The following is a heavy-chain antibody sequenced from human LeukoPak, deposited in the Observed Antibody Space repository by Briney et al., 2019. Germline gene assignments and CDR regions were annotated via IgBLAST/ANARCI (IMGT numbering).Heavy chain of an antibody. CDR2: IIPIFGTA. CDR1: GGTFSSYA. J-gene: IGHJ3*02. Sequence: GASVKVSCKASGGTFSSYAISWVRQAPGQGLEWMGGIIPIFGTANYAQKFQGRVTITADESTSTAYMELSSLRSEDTAVYYCARDHGRQWLAPPRSDAFDIWGQGTMVTVSS. CDR3: ARDHGRQWLAPPRSDAFDI. V-gene: IGHV1-69*13. D-gene: IGHD6-19*01.